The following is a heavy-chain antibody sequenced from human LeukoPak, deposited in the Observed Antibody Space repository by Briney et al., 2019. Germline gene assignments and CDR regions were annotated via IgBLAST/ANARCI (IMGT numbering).Heavy chain of an antibody. V-gene: IGHV1-18*01. CDR2: ISAYNGNT. J-gene: IGHJ4*02. CDR1: GYTFTNYG. Sequence: PWASVKVSCKASGYTFTNYGISWVRQAPGQGLEWMGWISAYNGNTNYAQKLQGRVTMTTDTSTSTAYMELSSLRPEDTAVYYCAREGLTPYDYWGQGTLVTVSS. D-gene: IGHD2-21*01. CDR3: AREGLTPYDY.